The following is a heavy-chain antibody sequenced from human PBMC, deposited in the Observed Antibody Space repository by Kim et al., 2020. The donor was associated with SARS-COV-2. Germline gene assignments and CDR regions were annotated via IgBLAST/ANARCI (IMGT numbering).Heavy chain of an antibody. V-gene: IGHV4-59*08. CDR1: GGSISSYY. J-gene: IGHJ4*01. Sequence: SETLSLTSAVGGGSISSYYWSWIRQPPGERLEWIGYISYSGTTNSNPSLKSRVTISVDTSKNHFPLKLSSLTAPDPALSYCARGFAYLGHVTLVTVSS. CDR3: ARGFAY. CDR2: ISYSGTT.